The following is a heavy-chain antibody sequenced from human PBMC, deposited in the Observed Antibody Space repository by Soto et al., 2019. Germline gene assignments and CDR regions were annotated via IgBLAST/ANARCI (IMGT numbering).Heavy chain of an antibody. J-gene: IGHJ6*02. V-gene: IGHV4-34*01. CDR1: GGSISSYY. CDR2: INHSGST. D-gene: IGHD6-19*01. Sequence: PSETLSLTCTVSGGSISSYYWSWIRQPPGKGLEWIGEINHSGSTNYNPSLKSRVTISVDTSKNQFSLKLSSVTAADTAVYYCARGGPYSSGWRRTRYYYYGMDVWGQGTTVTVSS. CDR3: ARGGPYSSGWRRTRYYYYGMDV.